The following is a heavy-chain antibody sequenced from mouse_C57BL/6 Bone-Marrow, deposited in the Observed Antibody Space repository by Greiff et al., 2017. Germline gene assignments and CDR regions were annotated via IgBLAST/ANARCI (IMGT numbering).Heavy chain of an antibody. J-gene: IGHJ3*01. CDR2: IHPNSGST. CDR1: GYTFTSYW. CDR3: ARERYYGSSYGFAY. D-gene: IGHD1-1*01. V-gene: IGHV1-64*01. Sequence: QVQLQQPGAELVKPGASVKLSCKASGYTFTSYWMHWVKQRPGQGLEWIGMIHPNSGSTNYNEKFKSKATLTVDKSSSTAYMQLSSLTSEVSAVYYCARERYYGSSYGFAYWGQGTLVTVSA.